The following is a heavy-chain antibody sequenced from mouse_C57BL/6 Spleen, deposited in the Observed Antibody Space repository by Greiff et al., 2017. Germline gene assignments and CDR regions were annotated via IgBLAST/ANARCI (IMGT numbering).Heavy chain of an antibody. CDR2: INPSTGGT. V-gene: IGHV1-42*01. CDR3: APRGYFDV. J-gene: IGHJ1*03. CDR1: GYSFTGYY. Sequence: VQLKQSGPELVKPGASVKISCKASGYSFTGYYMNWVKQSPEKSLEWIGEINPSTGGTTYNQKFKAKATLTVDKSSSTAYMQLKSLTSEDSAVYYCAPRGYFDVWGTGTTVTVSS.